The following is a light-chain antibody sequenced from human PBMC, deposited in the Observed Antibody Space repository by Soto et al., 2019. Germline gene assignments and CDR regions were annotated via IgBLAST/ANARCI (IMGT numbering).Light chain of an antibody. Sequence: EIVLTQSPATLSLSPGERVTLSCRASQSVSSYLAWYQQKPGQAPRLLIYDASNRATGIPARFSGSGSGTDCTLTISSLEPEDVAVYYCQQRSNWPLTFGPGTKVDIK. CDR2: DAS. CDR3: QQRSNWPLT. CDR1: QSVSSY. V-gene: IGKV3-11*01. J-gene: IGKJ3*01.